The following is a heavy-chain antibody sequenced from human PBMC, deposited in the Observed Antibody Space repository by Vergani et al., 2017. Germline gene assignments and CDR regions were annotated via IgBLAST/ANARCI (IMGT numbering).Heavy chain of an antibody. Sequence: QLQLQESGPGLVKPSETLSLTCTVSGGSISSSSYYWGWIRQPPGKGLEWIGSIYYSGSTYYNPSLKSRVTISVDTSKNQFSLKLSSVTAADTAVYYCARAPYQLLLHTGSPFDYWGQGTLVTVSS. CDR1: GGSISSSSYY. CDR3: ARAPYQLLLHTGSPFDY. D-gene: IGHD2-2*01. CDR2: IYYSGST. J-gene: IGHJ4*02. V-gene: IGHV4-39*01.